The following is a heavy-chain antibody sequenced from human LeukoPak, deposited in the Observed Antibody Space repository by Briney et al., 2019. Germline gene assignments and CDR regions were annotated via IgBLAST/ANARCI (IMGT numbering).Heavy chain of an antibody. CDR1: GFTFSSYA. CDR2: ISGSGGST. Sequence: GGSLRLSCAASGFTFSSYAMSWVRQAPGKGLEWVSAISGSGGSTYYADSVKGRFTISRDNSKDTLYLQMNSLRAEDTSVYYCAKDTAMVGGYFDYWGQATLVTVSS. CDR3: AKDTAMVGGYFDY. D-gene: IGHD5-18*01. J-gene: IGHJ4*02. V-gene: IGHV3-23*01.